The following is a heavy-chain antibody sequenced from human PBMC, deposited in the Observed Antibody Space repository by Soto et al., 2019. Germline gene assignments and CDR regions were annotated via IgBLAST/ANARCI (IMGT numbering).Heavy chain of an antibody. CDR1: GFTFSSYW. Sequence: GGSLRLSCAASGFTFSSYWMSWVRQAPGKGLEWVANIKQDGSEKYYVDSVKGRFTISRDNAKNSLYLQMNSLRAEDTAVYYCARGGGYDPTDYYYYYMDVWGKGTTVTVSS. CDR3: ARGGGYDPTDYYYYYMDV. D-gene: IGHD5-12*01. J-gene: IGHJ6*03. CDR2: IKQDGSEK. V-gene: IGHV3-7*01.